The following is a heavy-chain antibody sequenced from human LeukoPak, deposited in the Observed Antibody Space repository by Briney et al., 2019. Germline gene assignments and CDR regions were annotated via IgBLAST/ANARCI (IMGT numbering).Heavy chain of an antibody. D-gene: IGHD3/OR15-3a*01. CDR1: GFTFSNAW. CDR2: IKSKTDGGTT. Sequence: GGSLRLSCAASGFTFSNAWMNWVRQAPGKGLEWVGRIKSKTDGGTTDYAAPVKGRFTISRDDSENTLYLQMNSLKTEDTAVYYCTTGTQAYYYYYGMDVWGQGTTVTVSS. CDR3: TTGTQAYYYYYGMDV. J-gene: IGHJ6*02. V-gene: IGHV3-15*01.